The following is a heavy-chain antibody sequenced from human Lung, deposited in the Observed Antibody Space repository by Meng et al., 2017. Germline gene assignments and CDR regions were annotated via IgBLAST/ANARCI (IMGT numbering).Heavy chain of an antibody. D-gene: IGHD3-10*01. CDR2: INHGGST. Sequence: VHLHRVGVVRLGPLADLADTVSVYGGSISGSYWSWLRQSPAKGLEWIGKINHGGSTNYNPSLERRVTISVDTPKNQFSLRLTSMTVADTAVYYCARERHSTIIRGVIDFWGQGALVTVSS. V-gene: IGHV4-34*01. CDR1: GGSISGSY. J-gene: IGHJ4*02. CDR3: ARERHSTIIRGVIDF.